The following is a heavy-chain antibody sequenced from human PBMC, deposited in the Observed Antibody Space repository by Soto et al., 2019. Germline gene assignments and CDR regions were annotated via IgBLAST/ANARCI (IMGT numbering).Heavy chain of an antibody. J-gene: IGHJ4*02. Sequence: QVQLQESGPGLVKPAGTLSLSCDVFGDSNSSSNWWSWVRQSPRGGLEWIGEVIHGGTTNYNPSLKSRVTISVDKSKNQFALKLDSMTAADTAVYFWARDRRNFGDPLDIWGQGALVTVSS. CDR3: ARDRRNFGDPLDI. V-gene: IGHV4-4*01. D-gene: IGHD4-17*01. CDR2: VIHGGTT. CDR1: GDSNSSSNW.